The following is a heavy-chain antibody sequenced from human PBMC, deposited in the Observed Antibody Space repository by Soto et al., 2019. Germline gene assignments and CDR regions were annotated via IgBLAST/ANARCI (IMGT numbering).Heavy chain of an antibody. V-gene: IGHV1-3*01. J-gene: IGHJ4*02. CDR1: GYTFTSXA. Sequence: SVKVSCKAXGYTFTSXAMHWVRQAPGQRLEWMGWINAGNGNTKYSQKFQGRVTITRDTSASTAYMELSSLRSEDTAVYYCARSIVVVTALDYWGQGTLVTVS. CDR3: ARSIVVVTALDY. D-gene: IGHD2-21*02. CDR2: INAGNGNT.